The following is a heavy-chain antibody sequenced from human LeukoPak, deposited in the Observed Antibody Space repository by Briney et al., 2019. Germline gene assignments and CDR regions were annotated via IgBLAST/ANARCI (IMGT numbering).Heavy chain of an antibody. CDR3: ATGLKQGSFHHYYYGMDV. D-gene: IGHD3/OR15-3a*01. V-gene: IGHV1-18*01. J-gene: IGHJ6*02. Sequence: ASVKVSCKASGYTFTSYGISWVRQAPGQGLEWMGWISAYNGNTNYAQKLQGRVTMTTDTSTSTAYMELRSLRSDDTAVYYCATGLKQGSFHHYYYGMDVWGQGTTVTVSS. CDR1: GYTFTSYG. CDR2: ISAYNGNT.